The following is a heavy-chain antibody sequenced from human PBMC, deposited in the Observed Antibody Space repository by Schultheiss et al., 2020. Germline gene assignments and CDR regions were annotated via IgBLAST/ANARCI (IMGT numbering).Heavy chain of an antibody. CDR2: ISDSGGST. CDR1: GFTFSSYS. Sequence: GGSLRLSCAASGFTFSSYSMSWVRQAPGKGLEWVSAISDSGGSTSYADSVKGRFTISRDNAKNTLYLQMNSLRAEDTAVYYCAKDLFYGAISGYGLNDACDIWGRGPMGTVAS. CDR3: AKDLFYGAISGYGLNDACDI. D-gene: IGHD5-12*01. J-gene: IGHJ3*02. V-gene: IGHV3-23*01.